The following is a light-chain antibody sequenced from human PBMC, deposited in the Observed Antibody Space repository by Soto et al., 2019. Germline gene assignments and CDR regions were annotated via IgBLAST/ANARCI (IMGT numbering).Light chain of an antibody. V-gene: IGLV4-69*01. CDR2: LNSDGSH. CDR1: SGHSSYA. CDR3: QTWGTGIRV. Sequence: QPVLTQSPSASASLGASVRLTCTLSSGHSSYAIAWYQQQPEKGPRYLMNLNSDGSHRKGDGIPDRFSGSSSGAERYLTISSLQSEDEADYYCQTWGTGIRVFGGGTKLTVL. J-gene: IGLJ2*01.